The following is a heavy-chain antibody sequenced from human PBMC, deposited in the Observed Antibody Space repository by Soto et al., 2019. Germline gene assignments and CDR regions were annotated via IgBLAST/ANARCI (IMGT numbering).Heavy chain of an antibody. D-gene: IGHD3-16*02. J-gene: IGHJ5*02. CDR2: IYPTGST. CDR1: GGSISNYY. V-gene: IGHV4-4*07. Sequence: PSETLSLTCTVSGGSISNYYWSWIRQPAGRGLEWIGRIYPTGSTNYNRSLKSRVTMSLDTSKNQLFLKLSSVTAADTAVYYCARGLRYDYVWGSYRDNWFDTWGQGTLVTVSS. CDR3: ARGLRYDYVWGSYRDNWFDT.